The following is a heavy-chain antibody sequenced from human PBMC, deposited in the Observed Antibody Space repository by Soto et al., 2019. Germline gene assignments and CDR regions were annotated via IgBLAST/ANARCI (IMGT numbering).Heavy chain of an antibody. V-gene: IGHV2-5*02. Sequence: GLDLEWLAVIYWDDDKRYNPSLKSRLTITKDTSKNQVVLIMTDMDPLDTATYYCARDWGLIVGWFDPWGQGTLVTVSS. CDR2: IYWDDDK. J-gene: IGHJ5*02. D-gene: IGHD3-16*02. CDR3: ARDWGLIVGWFDP.